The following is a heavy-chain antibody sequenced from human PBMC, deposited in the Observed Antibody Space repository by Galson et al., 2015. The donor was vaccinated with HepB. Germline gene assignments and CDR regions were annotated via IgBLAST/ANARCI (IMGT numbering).Heavy chain of an antibody. D-gene: IGHD1-26*01. Sequence: SVKVSCKASGGTFSSYAISWVRQAPGQGLEWMGGIIPIFGTANYAQKFQGRVTITADKSTSTAYMELSSLRSEDTAVYYCARSTGIVGAVSSAEYFQHWGQGTLVTVSS. J-gene: IGHJ1*01. CDR1: GGTFSSYA. CDR3: ARSTGIVGAVSSAEYFQH. CDR2: IIPIFGTA. V-gene: IGHV1-69*06.